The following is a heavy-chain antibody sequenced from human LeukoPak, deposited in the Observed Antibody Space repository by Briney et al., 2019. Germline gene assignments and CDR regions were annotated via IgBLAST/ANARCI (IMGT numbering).Heavy chain of an antibody. CDR1: GGSISSYY. CDR2: IYTSGST. V-gene: IGHV4-4*07. CDR3: ARGGYYSNYVWGYYYYYMDV. J-gene: IGHJ6*03. D-gene: IGHD4-11*01. Sequence: PSETLSLTCTVSGGSISSYYWSWIRQPAGKGLEWIGRIYTSGSTNYNPPLKSRVTMSVDTSKNQFSLKLSSVTAADTAVYYCARGGYYSNYVWGYYYYYMDVWGKGTTVTVSS.